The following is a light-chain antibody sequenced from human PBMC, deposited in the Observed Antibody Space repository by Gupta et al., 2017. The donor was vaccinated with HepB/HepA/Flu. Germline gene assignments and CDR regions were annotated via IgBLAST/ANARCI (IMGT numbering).Light chain of an antibody. V-gene: IGLV3-19*01. CDR3: NSRDSSGNRVV. CDR1: SLRNYY. Sequence: SSELNPDPAVAVPLGKTVMTTCQGDSLRNYYASWYQQKPVQAPVLVIYGKNNRPSGLPDRFSSSTSGSTAALTITSAPAEDEADYYCNSRDSSGNRVVFGGGTKLTVL. CDR2: GKN. J-gene: IGLJ2*01.